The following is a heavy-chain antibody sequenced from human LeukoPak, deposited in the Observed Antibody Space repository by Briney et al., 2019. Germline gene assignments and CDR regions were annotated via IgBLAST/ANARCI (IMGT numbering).Heavy chain of an antibody. CDR2: ISSSSSTV. Sequence: GGSLRLSCAASGFTFSSYSMHWVRQAPGKGLEWVSYISSSSSTVHYADSVRGRFTISRDSAKNSLYLQMNSLGDEDTAVYYCVRDPLYCGSSTCYNYYYSMDVWGQGTTVTVSS. CDR3: VRDPLYCGSSTCYNYYYSMDV. V-gene: IGHV3-48*02. CDR1: GFTFSSYS. J-gene: IGHJ6*02. D-gene: IGHD2-2*02.